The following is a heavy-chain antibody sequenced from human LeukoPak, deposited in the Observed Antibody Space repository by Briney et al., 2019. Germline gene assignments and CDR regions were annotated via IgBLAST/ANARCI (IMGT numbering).Heavy chain of an antibody. D-gene: IGHD6-19*01. CDR1: GFTFSSYW. CDR2: IKPDGGDK. Sequence: GGSLRLSCAASGFTFSSYWMSWVRQAPGKGLEWVANIKPDGGDKYYVDSVKGRFTISRDNANKSLYLQMTSLRVEDTAVYYCATGLYNVGWHPDYFDYWGQGTLVTVSS. CDR3: ATGLYNVGWHPDYFDY. J-gene: IGHJ4*02. V-gene: IGHV3-7*01.